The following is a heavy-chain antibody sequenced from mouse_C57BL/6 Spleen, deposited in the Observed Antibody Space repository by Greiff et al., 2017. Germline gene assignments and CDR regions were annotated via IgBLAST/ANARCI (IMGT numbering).Heavy chain of an antibody. J-gene: IGHJ3*01. CDR1: GFTFTDYY. CDR3: ARSSVGYPGFAY. Sequence: EVKLVESGGGLVQPGGSLSLSCAASGFTFTDYYMSWVRQPPGKALEWLGFIRNKANGYTTEYSASVKGRFTISRDNSQSILYLQMNALRAEDSTTYCCARSSVGYPGFAYWGQGTLVTVSA. D-gene: IGHD2-2*01. CDR2: IRNKANGYTT. V-gene: IGHV7-3*01.